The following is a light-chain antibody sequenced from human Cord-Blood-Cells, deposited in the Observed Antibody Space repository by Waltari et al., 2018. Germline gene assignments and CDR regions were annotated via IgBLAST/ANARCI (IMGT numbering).Light chain of an antibody. Sequence: QSALTQPASVSGSPGQSITISCTGTSSDVGGYNYVSWYQQHPGKAPKLMIYEVSNRPSGVANRFSGSKSSNTASLTISGLQAEDEADYYCSSYTSSSTLDWVFGGGTKLTVL. CDR2: EVS. CDR3: SSYTSSSTLDWV. J-gene: IGLJ3*02. CDR1: SSDVGGYNY. V-gene: IGLV2-14*01.